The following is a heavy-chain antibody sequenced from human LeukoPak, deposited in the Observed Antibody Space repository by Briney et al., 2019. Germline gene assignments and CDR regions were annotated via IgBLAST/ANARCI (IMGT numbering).Heavy chain of an antibody. D-gene: IGHD6-13*01. CDR3: VRHGLGSSWFGFDY. CDR2: IYPGDSDP. V-gene: IGHV5-51*01. Sequence: HGESLQISCQGSGYTFTTYWIGWVRQLPGKGLEWMGIIYPGDSDPRYSPSFQGQVTISADKSISTAYLQWTSLKASDSAMYYCVRHGLGSSWFGFDYWGQGTLVTVSS. CDR1: GYTFTTYW. J-gene: IGHJ4*02.